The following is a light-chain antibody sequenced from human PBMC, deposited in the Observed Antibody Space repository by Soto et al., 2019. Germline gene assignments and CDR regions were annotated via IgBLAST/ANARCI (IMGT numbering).Light chain of an antibody. CDR2: KVS. CDR1: QSLVYSDGHTY. CDR3: MQGTHWPFT. J-gene: IGKJ2*01. V-gene: IGKV2-30*01. Sequence: DVVMTQSPLSLPVTLGQPASISCRSSQSLVYSDGHTYLNWFQQRPGQSPRRLIYKVSNRDSGVPGRFSGSGSGTDFTLKISRVEAEDIAVYYCMQGTHWPFTFAQGTKLEIK.